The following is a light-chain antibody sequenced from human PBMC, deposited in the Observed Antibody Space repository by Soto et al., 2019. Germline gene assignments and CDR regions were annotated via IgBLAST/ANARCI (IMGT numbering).Light chain of an antibody. J-gene: IGKJ5*01. Sequence: EIQLTPSPSTLSASVRDRVRLNCRASQGINIYLAVYQQAAGKVPKHMIYGASKLQSGVPSRFRGGGSGTNFTLTISSLQPEDVGTYYCQKDNSAPITFGQGTRLEV. CDR3: QKDNSAPIT. V-gene: IGKV1-27*01. CDR2: GAS. CDR1: QGINIY.